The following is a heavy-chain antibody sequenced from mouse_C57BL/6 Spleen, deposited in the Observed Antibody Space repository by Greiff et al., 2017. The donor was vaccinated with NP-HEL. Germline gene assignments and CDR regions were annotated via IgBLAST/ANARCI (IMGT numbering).Heavy chain of an antibody. Sequence: EVKVVESGGGLVNPGGSLKLSCAASGFTFSSYAMSWVRQTPEKRLEWVATISDGGSYTYYPDNVKGRFTISRDNAKNNLYLQMSHLKSEDTAMYYCAREDLFDYWGQGTTLTVSS. CDR3: AREDLFDY. CDR2: ISDGGSYT. V-gene: IGHV5-4*01. J-gene: IGHJ2*01. CDR1: GFTFSSYA.